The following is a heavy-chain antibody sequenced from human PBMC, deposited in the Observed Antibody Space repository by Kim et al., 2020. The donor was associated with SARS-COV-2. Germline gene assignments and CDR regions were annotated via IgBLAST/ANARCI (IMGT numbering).Heavy chain of an antibody. CDR3: ARGPIAPRLYNWFDP. CDR2: ISSSSSYI. V-gene: IGHV3-21*01. D-gene: IGHD6-13*01. CDR1: GFTFSSYS. J-gene: IGHJ5*02. Sequence: GGSLRLSCAASGFTFSSYSMNWVRQAPGKGLEWVSSISSSSSYIYYADSVKGRFTISRDNAKNSLYLQMNSLRAEDTAVYYCARGPIAPRLYNWFDPWGQGTLVTVSS.